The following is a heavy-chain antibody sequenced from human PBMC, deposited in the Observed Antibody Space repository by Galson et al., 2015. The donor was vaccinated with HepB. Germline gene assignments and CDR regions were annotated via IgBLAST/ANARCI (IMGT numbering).Heavy chain of an antibody. V-gene: IGHV3-15*05. CDR3: TTRPRVSGSWRGY. Sequence: SLRLSCAASGFAFSYAWMSWVRQAPGKGLEWVGRIKSKSDGGTIDYAAPVKGRFTISRDDSENTVYLQMNSLKTEDTAVYYCTTRPRVSGSWRGYWGQGTLVTVSS. J-gene: IGHJ4*01. CDR1: GFAFSYAW. CDR2: IKSKSDGGTI. D-gene: IGHD6-19*01.